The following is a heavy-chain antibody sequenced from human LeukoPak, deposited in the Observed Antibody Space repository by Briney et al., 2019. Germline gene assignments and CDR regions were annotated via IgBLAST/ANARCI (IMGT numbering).Heavy chain of an antibody. CDR1: GHSTTRGYY. D-gene: IGHD5-24*01. CDR2: FFQSEKS. J-gene: IGHJ4*02. CDR3: ARVIQGTTIDS. Sequence: PSETLSLTCGISGHSTTRGYYWAWFRQSPGKGPEWIATFFQSEKSFYNASLESRVIMSLDTSKSQFSLNLTSVTAADTAVYYCARVIQGTTIDSWGQGTLVTVSS. V-gene: IGHV4-38-2*01.